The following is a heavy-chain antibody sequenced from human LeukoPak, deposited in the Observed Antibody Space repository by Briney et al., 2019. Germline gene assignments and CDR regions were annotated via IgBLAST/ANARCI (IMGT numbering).Heavy chain of an antibody. CDR2: VHLDGRT. D-gene: IGHD2-21*01. Sequence: SETLSLTCSLSGASVSSTNSGTWIRQPPGKGLEWIGEVHLDGRTNFNPSLKSRLTMSVDLSENHVSLKLTSVTAADTAVYYCAREGGYYRPLHYSGQGTLVTVSS. CDR3: AREGGYYRPLHY. V-gene: IGHV4-4*02. J-gene: IGHJ4*02. CDR1: GASVSSTNS.